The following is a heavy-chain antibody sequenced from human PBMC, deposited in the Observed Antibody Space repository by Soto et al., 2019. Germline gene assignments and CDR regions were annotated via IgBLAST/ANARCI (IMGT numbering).Heavy chain of an antibody. CDR1: GGSISSYY. CDR3: ARLHYGDYGLSYYYYMDV. V-gene: IGHV4-59*08. J-gene: IGHJ6*03. Sequence: SETLSLTCTVSGGSISSYYWSWIRQPPGKGLEWIGYIYYSGSTNYNPSLKSRVTISVDTSKNQFSLKLSSVTAADTAVYYCARLHYGDYGLSYYYYMDVWGKGTTVTVSS. D-gene: IGHD4-17*01. CDR2: IYYSGST.